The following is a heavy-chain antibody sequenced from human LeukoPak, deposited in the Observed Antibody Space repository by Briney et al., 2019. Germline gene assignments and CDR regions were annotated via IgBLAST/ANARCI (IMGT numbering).Heavy chain of an antibody. CDR3: ARAPYYFGSANFVELGGRGLDS. V-gene: IGHV3-30-3*01. Sequence: PGGSLRLSCAASGFTFNTYAMHWIRQAPGKGLEWVALISYDGGKKYFADSVKGRFTISRDNSKNTLFLLLDSLRLEDTAVYYCARAPYYFGSANFVELGGRGLDSWGQGTLVTVSS. CDR2: ISYDGGKK. CDR1: GFTFNTYA. D-gene: IGHD3-10*01. J-gene: IGHJ5*02.